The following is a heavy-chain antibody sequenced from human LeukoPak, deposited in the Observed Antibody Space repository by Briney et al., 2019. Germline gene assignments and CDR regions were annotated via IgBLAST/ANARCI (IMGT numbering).Heavy chain of an antibody. V-gene: IGHV4-30-4*01. CDR3: ARGAMVRGVIPRFDY. D-gene: IGHD3-10*01. J-gene: IGHJ4*02. Sequence: SSQTLSLTCTVSGGSISSGDYYWSWIRQPPGKGLEWIGYIYYSGSTYYNPSLKSRVTISVGTSKNQFSLKLSSVTAADTAVYYCARGAMVRGVIPRFDYWGQGTLVTVSS. CDR1: GGSISSGDYY. CDR2: IYYSGST.